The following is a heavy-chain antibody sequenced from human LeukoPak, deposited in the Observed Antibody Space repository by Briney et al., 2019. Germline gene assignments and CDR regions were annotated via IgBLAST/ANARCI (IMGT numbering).Heavy chain of an antibody. D-gene: IGHD3-10*01. CDR3: ARGRSITLLRGVAMSDGFDI. CDR1: GFTFSTYS. CDR2: IDTSTSYI. J-gene: IGHJ3*02. V-gene: IGHV3-21*01. Sequence: PGGSPRLSCAASGFTFSTYSMNWVRQAPGKGLEWVSFIDTSTSYIYYGDSVKGRFTISRDNAKNSLYLQMNGLRAEDTAVYYCARGRSITLLRGVAMSDGFDIWGQGAMVTVSS.